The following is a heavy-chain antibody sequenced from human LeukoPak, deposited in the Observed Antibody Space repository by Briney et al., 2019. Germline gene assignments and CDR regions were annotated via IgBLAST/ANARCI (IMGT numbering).Heavy chain of an antibody. J-gene: IGHJ6*03. D-gene: IGHD3-16*01. Sequence: PSETLSLTCTVSGGSISSYYWSWIRQPPGKGLEWIGYIYYSGSTNYNPSLKSRVTISVDTSKNQFSLKLSSVTAADTAVYYCARGARSFVYYYYYYYMDVWGKGTTVTVSS. CDR3: ARGARSFVYYYYYYYMDV. CDR1: GGSISSYY. CDR2: IYYSGST. V-gene: IGHV4-59*01.